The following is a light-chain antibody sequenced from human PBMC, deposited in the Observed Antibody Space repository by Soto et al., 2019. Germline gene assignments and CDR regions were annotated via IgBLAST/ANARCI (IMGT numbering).Light chain of an antibody. CDR1: RSVSSSY. CDR2: GAS. Sequence: IVLTQSPGTLSISPGARAALSCRASRSVSSSYLAWYQRKPGQAPRLLIYGASSRATGIPDRFSGGGSGTDFTLTISSLEPEDFAVYYCQQYHNSPPTFGQGTKVDIK. V-gene: IGKV3-20*01. J-gene: IGKJ1*01. CDR3: QQYHNSPPT.